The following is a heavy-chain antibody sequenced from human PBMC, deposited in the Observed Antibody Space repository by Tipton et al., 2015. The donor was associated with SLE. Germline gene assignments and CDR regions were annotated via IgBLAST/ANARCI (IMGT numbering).Heavy chain of an antibody. CDR2: ISGSGGST. Sequence: SLRLSCAASGFTFSSYAMSWVRQAPGKGLEWVSAISGSGGSTCYADSVKGRFTISRDNSKNTLYLQMNSLRAEDTALYYCAKDLARDCSGGSCYVLDYWGQGILVTVSS. CDR3: AKDLARDCSGGSCYVLDY. CDR1: GFTFSSYA. D-gene: IGHD2-15*01. J-gene: IGHJ4*02. V-gene: IGHV3-23*01.